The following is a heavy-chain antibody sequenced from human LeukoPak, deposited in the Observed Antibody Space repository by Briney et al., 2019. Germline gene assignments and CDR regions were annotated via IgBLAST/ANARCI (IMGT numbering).Heavy chain of an antibody. CDR3: TTGSITMIRGTIFYYYGLDV. J-gene: IGHJ6*02. CDR2: INPNSGGT. Sequence: ASVKVSCKASGYTFTGYYMHWVRQAPGQGLEWMGWINPNSGGTNYAQKFQGRVTMTGDTSISTAYMELSRLRSDDTAVYYCTTGSITMIRGTIFYYYGLDVWGQGTSVTVSS. V-gene: IGHV1-2*02. CDR1: GYTFTGYY. D-gene: IGHD3-10*01.